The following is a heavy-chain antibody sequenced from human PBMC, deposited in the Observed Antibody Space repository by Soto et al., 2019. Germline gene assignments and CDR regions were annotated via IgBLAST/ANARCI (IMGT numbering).Heavy chain of an antibody. V-gene: IGHV1-8*01. CDR3: VRRSGWLL. CDR2: MNPNSGNT. CDR1: GYTFTTYE. D-gene: IGHD6-19*01. J-gene: IGHJ4*02. Sequence: QVQLVQSGAEVKKPGASVKVSCKASGYTFTTYEINWVRQATGQGLEWMGWMNPNSGNTHFAQKFQGRVTMTRDTSTSTAYMELSSQRSEDTAVYYCVRRSGWLLWGQGTLVTVSS.